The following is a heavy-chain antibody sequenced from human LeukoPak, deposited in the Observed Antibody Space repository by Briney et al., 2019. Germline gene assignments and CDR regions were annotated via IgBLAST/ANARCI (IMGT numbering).Heavy chain of an antibody. D-gene: IGHD6-19*01. CDR2: IIPIFGTA. CDR1: GGTFSSYA. J-gene: IGHJ4*02. Sequence: GASVKVSCKASGGTFSSYAISWVRQAPGQGLEWMGGIIPIFGTANYAQKFQGRVTITADESTSTAYMELSSLRSEDTAVYYCARDSGGKDSSGCLIHWGQGTLVTVSS. CDR3: ARDSGGKDSSGCLIH. V-gene: IGHV1-69*13.